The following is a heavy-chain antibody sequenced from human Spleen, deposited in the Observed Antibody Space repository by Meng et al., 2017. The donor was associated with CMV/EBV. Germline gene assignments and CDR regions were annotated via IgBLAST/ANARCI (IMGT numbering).Heavy chain of an antibody. CDR3: ARGLRVLYGSGKRSYYFDS. J-gene: IGHJ4*02. V-gene: IGHV4-34*01. D-gene: IGHD3-10*01. CDR2: INYSGGT. CDR1: GGSLNGYY. Sequence: SETLSLTCAVYGGSLNGYYWGWLRQPPGKSLEWIGEINYSGGTNSNPSVKSRVTVSVDTSQNQFSLKLTSVAAADTAVYYCARGLRVLYGSGKRSYYFDSWGQGTLVTVSS.